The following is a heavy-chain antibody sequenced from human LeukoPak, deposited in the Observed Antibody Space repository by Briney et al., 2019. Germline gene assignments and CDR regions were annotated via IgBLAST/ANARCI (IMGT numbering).Heavy chain of an antibody. J-gene: IGHJ4*02. D-gene: IGHD6-13*01. CDR1: GFTFSSYA. CDR2: ISGDGDST. CDR3: AKDQLDIFDY. Sequence: GGSLRLSCAASGFTFSSYAMNWVRQAPGKGLEWVSAISGDGDSTYYADSVKGRFTISRDNSKNTLYLQMNSLRAEDTAVYYCAKDQLDIFDYWGQGTLVTVSS. V-gene: IGHV3-23*01.